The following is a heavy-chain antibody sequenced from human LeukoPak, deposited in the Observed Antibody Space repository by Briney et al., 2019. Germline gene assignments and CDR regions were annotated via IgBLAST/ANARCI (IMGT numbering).Heavy chain of an antibody. D-gene: IGHD6-25*01. J-gene: IGHJ3*01. Sequence: GGSLRLSCAASGFTFSSHWMHWVRQAPGKGLVWVSRVNGPGDWTHYADSVRGRFIISRDNAENTISLQMNNLRAEDTAVYFCAREVFEGQRQSDAFDVWGQGTMVTVSS. CDR2: VNGPGDWT. CDR3: AREVFEGQRQSDAFDV. CDR1: GFTFSSHW. V-gene: IGHV3-74*01.